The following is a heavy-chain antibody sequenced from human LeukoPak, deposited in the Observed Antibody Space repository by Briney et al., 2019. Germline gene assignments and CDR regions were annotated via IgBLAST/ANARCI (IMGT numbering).Heavy chain of an antibody. J-gene: IGHJ4*02. CDR1: GGSISSGDYY. CDR2: IYYSGST. V-gene: IGHV4-31*03. CDR3: ARDLSGYGDFDY. D-gene: IGHD5-12*01. Sequence: SETLSLTCTVSGGSISSGDYYWSWIRQHPGKGLEWIGYIYYSGSTYYNPSLKSRVTISVDTSNNQFSLKLNSVTAADTAVYYCARDLSGYGDFDYWGQGTLVTVSS.